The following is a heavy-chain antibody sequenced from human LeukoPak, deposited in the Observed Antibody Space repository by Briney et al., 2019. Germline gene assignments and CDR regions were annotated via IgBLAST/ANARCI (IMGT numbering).Heavy chain of an antibody. CDR1: GFTSSAYC. D-gene: IGHD1-26*01. Sequence: GGSLRLSCAASGFTSSAYCMHWVRQVPGKGLVWVSRINSDVSTTNYADSVKGRFTISRDNAKNTIYLQMNSLRAEDTAVYYCARYGRYRAFDIWGPGTVVTVSS. V-gene: IGHV3-74*01. CDR3: ARYGRYRAFDI. CDR2: INSDVSTT. J-gene: IGHJ3*02.